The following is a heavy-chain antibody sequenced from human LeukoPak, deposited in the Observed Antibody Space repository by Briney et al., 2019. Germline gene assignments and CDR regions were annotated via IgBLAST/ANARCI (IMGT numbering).Heavy chain of an antibody. D-gene: IGHD3-10*01. CDR2: ISAYNGNT. Sequence: ASVKVSCKCSGYTFTIYGISWVRQPPGQGLGLMGCISAYNGNTNYAQKLQGRLTMTTDTSTSTADMELRSLRSDDTAVYYCARDSRNYYGSGSYYWNLDYWGQGTLVTVSS. V-gene: IGHV1-18*01. CDR3: ARDSRNYYGSGSYYWNLDY. J-gene: IGHJ4*02. CDR1: GYTFTIYG.